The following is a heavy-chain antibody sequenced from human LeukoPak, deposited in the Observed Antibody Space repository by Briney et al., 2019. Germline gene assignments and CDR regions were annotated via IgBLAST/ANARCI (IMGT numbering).Heavy chain of an antibody. Sequence: GGSLRLSCAASGFSFSSYWMHWVRQAPGEGLVWVSRVSSDERTTSYADSVKGRFTVSRDNAKNTVYLQMNSLRVEDTAVYYCARGGSDTAMVHEYWGQGTLVTVSS. CDR1: GFSFSSYW. D-gene: IGHD5-18*01. CDR2: VSSDERTT. V-gene: IGHV3-74*01. CDR3: ARGGSDTAMVHEY. J-gene: IGHJ4*02.